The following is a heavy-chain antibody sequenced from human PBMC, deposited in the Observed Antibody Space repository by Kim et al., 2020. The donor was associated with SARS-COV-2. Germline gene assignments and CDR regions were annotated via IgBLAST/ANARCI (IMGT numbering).Heavy chain of an antibody. CDR2: IYYSGST. Sequence: SETLSLTCTVSGGSISSYYWSWIRQPPGKGLEWIGYIYYSGSTNYNPSLKSRVTISVDTSKNQFSLKLSSVTAADTAVYYCARTLKGYCSSTSCSGVYFDYRGQGTLVTVSS. CDR1: GGSISSYY. J-gene: IGHJ4*02. D-gene: IGHD2-2*01. V-gene: IGHV4-59*13. CDR3: ARTLKGYCSSTSCSGVYFDY.